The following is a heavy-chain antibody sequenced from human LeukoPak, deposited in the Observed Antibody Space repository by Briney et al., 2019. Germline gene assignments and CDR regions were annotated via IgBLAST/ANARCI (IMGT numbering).Heavy chain of an antibody. CDR1: GYTFTGYY. Sequence: ASVTVSCKASGYTFTGYYMHWVRQAPGQGLEWMGWINPNSGGTNYAQKFQGWVTMTRDTSISTAYMELSRLRSDDTAVYYCARAASLPTDGWYSDRDYYYSMDVWGQGTTVTVSS. CDR3: ARAASLPTDGWYSDRDYYYSMDV. J-gene: IGHJ6*02. CDR2: INPNSGGT. V-gene: IGHV1-2*04. D-gene: IGHD6-19*01.